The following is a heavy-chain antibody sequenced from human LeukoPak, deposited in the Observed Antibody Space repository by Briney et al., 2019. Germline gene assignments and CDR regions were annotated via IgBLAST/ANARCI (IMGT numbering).Heavy chain of an antibody. D-gene: IGHD3-10*01. CDR1: GGSFSGYY. CDR2: INHSGST. Sequence: KPSETLSLTCGVYGGSFSGYYWSWIRQPPGKGLEWIGEINHSGSTNYNPSLKSRVTISVETSKNQFSLKLKSVTAADTAVYYCARGGYYGSGNDFRFDPWGQGTLVTVSS. V-gene: IGHV4-34*01. CDR3: ARGGYYGSGNDFRFDP. J-gene: IGHJ5*02.